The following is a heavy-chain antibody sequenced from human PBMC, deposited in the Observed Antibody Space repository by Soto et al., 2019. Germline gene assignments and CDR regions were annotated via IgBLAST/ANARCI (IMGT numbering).Heavy chain of an antibody. J-gene: IGHJ6*03. CDR3: ARVALIPVCSGGSCYKSSYYMDV. D-gene: IGHD2-15*01. Sequence: GGSLRLSCAASGFTFSSYSMNWVRQAPGKGLEWVSSISSSSSYIYYADSVKGRFTISRDNAKNSLYLQMNSLRAEDTAVYYCARVALIPVCSGGSCYKSSYYMDVWGKGTTVTVSS. CDR1: GFTFSSYS. V-gene: IGHV3-21*01. CDR2: ISSSSSYI.